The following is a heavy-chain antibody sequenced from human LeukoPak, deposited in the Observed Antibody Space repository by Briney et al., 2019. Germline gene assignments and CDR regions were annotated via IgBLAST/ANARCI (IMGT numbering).Heavy chain of an antibody. D-gene: IGHD3-3*01. CDR2: ISGSGGST. J-gene: IGHJ4*02. CDR3: AKTVRPFSEWLLRPFDY. Sequence: EGSLRLSCAASGFTFSSYAMSWVRQAPGKGLEWVSAISGSGGSTYYADSVKGRFTISRDNSKNTLYLQMNSLRAEDTAVYYCAKTVRPFSEWLLRPFDYWGQGTLVTVSS. CDR1: GFTFSSYA. V-gene: IGHV3-23*01.